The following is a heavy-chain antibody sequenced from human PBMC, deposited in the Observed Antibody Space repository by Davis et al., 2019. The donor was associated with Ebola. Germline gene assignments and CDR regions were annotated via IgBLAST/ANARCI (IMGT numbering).Heavy chain of an antibody. V-gene: IGHV1-18*01. CDR2: ISAYNGNT. CDR3: ARERGWYSSSPSSIPSNWFDP. CDR1: GYTFTNYG. J-gene: IGHJ5*02. D-gene: IGHD6-13*01. Sequence: AASVKVSCKASGYTFTNYGVSWVRQAPGQGLEWMGWISAYNGNTNYAQKLQGRVTMTTDTSTSTAYMELRSLRSDDTAVYYCARERGWYSSSPSSIPSNWFDPWGQGTLVTVSS.